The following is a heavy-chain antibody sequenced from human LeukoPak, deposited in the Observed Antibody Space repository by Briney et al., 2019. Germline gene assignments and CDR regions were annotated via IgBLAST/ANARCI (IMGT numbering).Heavy chain of an antibody. V-gene: IGHV3-21*01. D-gene: IGHD2-15*01. CDR3: ARDQVRLLPLEY. Sequence: PGGSLRLSCAASGFTFSSYSMNWVRQAPGKGLEWVSSISSSSSYIYYADSVKGRFTISRDNAKNSLYLQMNSLRAEDTAVYYCARDQVRLLPLEYWGQGTLVTVSS. CDR2: ISSSSSYI. CDR1: GFTFSSYS. J-gene: IGHJ4*02.